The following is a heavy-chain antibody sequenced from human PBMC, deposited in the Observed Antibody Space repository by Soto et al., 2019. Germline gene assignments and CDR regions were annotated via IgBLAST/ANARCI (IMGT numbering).Heavy chain of an antibody. CDR3: ARDPGYCSGGSCYEAAFDY. CDR2: IIPIFGTA. Sequence: ASVKVSCKASGGTFSSYAISWVRQAPGQGLEWMGGIIPIFGTANYAQKFQGRVTFTADESTSTAYMELSSLRSEDTAVYYCARDPGYCSGGSCYEAAFDYWGQGTLVTVSS. CDR1: GGTFSSYA. V-gene: IGHV1-69*13. J-gene: IGHJ4*02. D-gene: IGHD2-15*01.